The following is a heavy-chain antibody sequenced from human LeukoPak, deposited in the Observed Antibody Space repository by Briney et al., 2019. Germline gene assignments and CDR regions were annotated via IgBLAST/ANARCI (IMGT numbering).Heavy chain of an antibody. V-gene: IGHV3-23*01. CDR2: ISGFDGST. CDR1: GFTFSSYA. D-gene: IGHD6-19*01. CDR3: AKDRGGAVAGNKVGFDY. J-gene: IGHJ4*02. Sequence: GSLTLSCAASGFTFSSYAMSWVRQAPGKGLEWVSGISGFDGSTYYADLVKGRITISRDSSNQTLHLQMNSLRAEDTAVYFCAKDRGGAVAGNKVGFDYWGQGTLV.